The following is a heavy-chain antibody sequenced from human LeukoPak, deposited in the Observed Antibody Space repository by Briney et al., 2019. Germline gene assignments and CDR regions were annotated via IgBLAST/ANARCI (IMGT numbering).Heavy chain of an antibody. Sequence: GASVKFSCKASGYTFTSYGISWVRQAPGQGLEWMGWISAYNGNTNYAQKLQGRVTMTTDTSTSTAYMELRSLRSADTAVYYCARSKRLLTDAFDIWGQGTMVTVSS. J-gene: IGHJ3*02. V-gene: IGHV1-18*04. CDR3: ARSKRLLTDAFDI. D-gene: IGHD2-15*01. CDR2: ISAYNGNT. CDR1: GYTFTSYG.